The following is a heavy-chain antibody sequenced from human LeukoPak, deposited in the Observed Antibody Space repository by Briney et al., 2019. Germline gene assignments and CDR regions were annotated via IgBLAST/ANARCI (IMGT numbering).Heavy chain of an antibody. D-gene: IGHD2-2*01. CDR2: IRYDGSNK. Sequence: GRSLRLSCAPSGFTFSSYGMHWVRQAPGKGLEWVAFIRYDGSNKYYADSVKGRFTISRDNSKNTLYLQMNSLRAEDTAVYYCAKIEVHCSSTSCWDYWGQGTLVTVSS. V-gene: IGHV3-30*02. J-gene: IGHJ4*02. CDR3: AKIEVHCSSTSCWDY. CDR1: GFTFSSYG.